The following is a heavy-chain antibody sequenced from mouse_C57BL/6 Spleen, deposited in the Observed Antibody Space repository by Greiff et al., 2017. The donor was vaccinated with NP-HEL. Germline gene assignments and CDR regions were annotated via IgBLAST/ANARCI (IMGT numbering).Heavy chain of an antibody. CDR3: ARHRTAQAHYYAMDY. CDR2: ISSGGSYT. Sequence: EVHLVESGGDLVKPGGSLKLSCAASGFTFSSYGMSWVRQTPDKRLEWVATISSGGSYTYYPDSVKGRFTISRDNAKNTLYLQMSSLKSEDTAMYYCARHRTAQAHYYAMDYWGQGTSVTVSS. V-gene: IGHV5-6*01. J-gene: IGHJ4*01. CDR1: GFTFSSYG. D-gene: IGHD3-2*02.